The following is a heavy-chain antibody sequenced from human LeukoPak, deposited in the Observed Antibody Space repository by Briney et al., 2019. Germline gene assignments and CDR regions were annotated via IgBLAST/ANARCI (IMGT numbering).Heavy chain of an antibody. CDR3: ARDLTGYSSGWYIKYYFDY. J-gene: IGHJ4*02. Sequence: ASVKVSCKASGYTFPGYYMHWVRQAPGQGLEWMGWINPNSGDTNYAQKFQGRVTMTRDTSISTAYMELSRLRSDDTAVYYCARDLTGYSSGWYIKYYFDYWGQGTLVTVSS. D-gene: IGHD6-19*01. CDR2: INPNSGDT. CDR1: GYTFPGYY. V-gene: IGHV1-2*02.